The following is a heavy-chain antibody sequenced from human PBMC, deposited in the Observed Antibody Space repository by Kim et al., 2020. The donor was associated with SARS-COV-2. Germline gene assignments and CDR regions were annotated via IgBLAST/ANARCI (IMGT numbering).Heavy chain of an antibody. CDR1: GFTVSNNY. CDR2: ICGSGST. V-gene: IGHV3-53*04. D-gene: IGHD2-2*01. J-gene: IGHJ6*02. CDR3: SGGQRPDHSDGMDV. Sequence: GGSLRLSCAASGFTVSNNYMSWVRQAPGKGLEWVSVICGSGSTSLAAYVKKRFSITRNNSTNTTHLLQKSLRTDETAVFYYSGGQRPDHSDGMDVWGLG.